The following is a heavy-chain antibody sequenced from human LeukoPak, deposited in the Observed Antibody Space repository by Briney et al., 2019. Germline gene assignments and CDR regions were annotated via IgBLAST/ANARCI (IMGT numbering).Heavy chain of an antibody. Sequence: ASVKVSCKASGYTFTSYYMHWVRQAPGQGLEWMGIISPSGGSTSYAQKFQGRVTMTRDTSTSTAYMELRSLRSEDTAVYYCARDHEYYYGSGSYYPGGCDYWGQGTLVTVSS. CDR2: ISPSGGST. J-gene: IGHJ4*02. CDR3: ARDHEYYYGSGSYYPGGCDY. V-gene: IGHV1-46*01. D-gene: IGHD3-10*01. CDR1: GYTFTSYY.